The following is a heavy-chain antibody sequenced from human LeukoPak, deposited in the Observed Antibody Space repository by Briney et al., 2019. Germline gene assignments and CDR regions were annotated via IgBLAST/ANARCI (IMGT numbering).Heavy chain of an antibody. D-gene: IGHD1-14*01. V-gene: IGHV5-51*01. CDR2: TFPGDSEA. CDR1: GYTFSKYW. J-gene: IGHJ3*01. Sequence: GESLRISCRASGYTFSKYWIGWVRQMPGKGLEWMGLTFPGDSEARYSPSFEGQVTISADKSIDTAYLQWSSLKASDTAMYYCATLGGRSTLWYKGAFDFWGQGTMVTVSS. CDR3: ATLGGRSTLWYKGAFDF.